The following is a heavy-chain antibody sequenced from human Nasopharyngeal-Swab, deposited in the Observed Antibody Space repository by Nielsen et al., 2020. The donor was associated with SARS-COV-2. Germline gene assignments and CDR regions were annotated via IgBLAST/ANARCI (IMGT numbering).Heavy chain of an antibody. CDR1: GFTFSSYW. D-gene: IGHD6-13*01. CDR3: ASLSSSSWFFDY. CDR2: IKQDGSEK. V-gene: IGHV3-7*01. Sequence: GESLKISCAASGFTFSSYWMSWVRQAPGEGLEWVANIKQDGSEKYYVDSVKGRFTISRDNAKNSLYLQMNSLRAEDTAVYYCASLSSSSWFFDYWGQGTLVTVSS. J-gene: IGHJ4*02.